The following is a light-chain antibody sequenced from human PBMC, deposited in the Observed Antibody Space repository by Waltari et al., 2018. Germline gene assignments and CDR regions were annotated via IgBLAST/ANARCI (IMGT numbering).Light chain of an antibody. Sequence: DIQMTQSPSTLSASVGDRVTITCRASPSITRWLAWYQQKPGKAPKLLIYKASILESGVPSRFSGGGSGTEFPLTISSLQPDDFATYYCQHYDSYSATFGRGTKVEIK. CDR2: KAS. V-gene: IGKV1-5*03. CDR3: QHYDSYSAT. CDR1: PSITRW. J-gene: IGKJ4*02.